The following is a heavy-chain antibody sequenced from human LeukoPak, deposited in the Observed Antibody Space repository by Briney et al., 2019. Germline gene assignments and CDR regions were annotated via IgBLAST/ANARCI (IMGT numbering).Heavy chain of an antibody. CDR2: INPNSGGT. Sequence: ASVKVSCKASGYTFTGYYMHWVRRAPGQGLEWMGWINPNSGGTNYAQNFQGRVTMTRDTSISTAYLELNRLTSDDTAVYYCARLSSSSNYYYYYYMDVWGKGTTVTVSS. J-gene: IGHJ6*03. V-gene: IGHV1-2*02. D-gene: IGHD4-11*01. CDR1: GYTFTGYY. CDR3: ARLSSSSNYYYYYYMDV.